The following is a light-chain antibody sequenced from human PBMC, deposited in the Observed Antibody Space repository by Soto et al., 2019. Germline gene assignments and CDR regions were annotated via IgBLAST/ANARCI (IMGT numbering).Light chain of an antibody. CDR3: AAWDDSLSGYV. CDR2: RNN. J-gene: IGLJ1*01. V-gene: IGLV1-47*01. CDR1: SSNIGSNY. Sequence: QSVLTQPPSASGTPGQRVTISCSGSSSNIGSNYVYWYQQLPGTAPKLLIYRNNQRPSGVPDRFSGSKSGTSASLAISGLRSEDEADYYCAAWDDSLSGYVFGNGTKGTV.